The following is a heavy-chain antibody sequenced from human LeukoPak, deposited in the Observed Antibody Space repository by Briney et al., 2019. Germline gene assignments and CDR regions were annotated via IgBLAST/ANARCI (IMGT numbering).Heavy chain of an antibody. J-gene: IGHJ4*02. CDR3: ATMTTVTMYSYYFDS. CDR1: GGSISSSSYY. D-gene: IGHD4-11*01. CDR2: ISYSGST. Sequence: SETLSLTCTVSGGSISSSSYYWSWIRQSPGKGLEWIGYISYSGSTNYNPSLKSRVTISLDTSKNQFSLSLRSVTAADTAVYSCATMTTVTMYSYYFDSWGQGTLVTVS. V-gene: IGHV4-61*01.